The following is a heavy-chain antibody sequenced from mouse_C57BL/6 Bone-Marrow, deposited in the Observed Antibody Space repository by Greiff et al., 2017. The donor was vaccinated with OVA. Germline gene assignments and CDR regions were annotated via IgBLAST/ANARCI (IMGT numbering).Heavy chain of an antibody. CDR2: IRNKANGYTT. D-gene: IGHD1-1*01. V-gene: IGHV7-3*01. J-gene: IGHJ2*01. Sequence: EVMLVESGGGLVQPGGSLSLSCAASGFTFPDYYMSWVRQPPGKALEWLGFIRNKANGYTTEYSASVKGRFTISRDNSQSILYLQMNALRAEDSATYYCARLLVYFDYWGQGTTLTVSS. CDR3: ARLLVYFDY. CDR1: GFTFPDYY.